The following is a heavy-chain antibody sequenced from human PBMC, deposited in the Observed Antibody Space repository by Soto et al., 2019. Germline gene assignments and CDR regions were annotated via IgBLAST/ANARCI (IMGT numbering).Heavy chain of an antibody. D-gene: IGHD3-22*01. CDR3: ASNMPHYDSSGYYYFVY. CDR1: GGSISSGDYY. J-gene: IGHJ4*02. CDR2: IYYSGST. Sequence: QVQLQESGPGLVKPSQTLSLTCTVSGGSISSGDYYWSWIRQPPGKGLEWIGYIYYSGSTYYNPSLKGRVTISVDTSKNQFSLKLSSVTAADTAVYYCASNMPHYDSSGYYYFVYWGQGTLVTVSS. V-gene: IGHV4-30-4*01.